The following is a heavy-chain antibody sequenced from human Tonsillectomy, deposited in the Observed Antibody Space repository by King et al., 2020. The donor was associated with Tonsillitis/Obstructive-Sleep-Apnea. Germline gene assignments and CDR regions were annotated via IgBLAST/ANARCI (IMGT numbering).Heavy chain of an antibody. V-gene: IGHV1-69*10. D-gene: IGHD5-12*01. J-gene: IGHJ6*02. Sequence: QLVQSGAEVKKPGSSVKVSCKASGGSLSSYALTWVRQAPGQGLEWMGGIIPTHGIANYAQNFQGRVTIIADRSTGTAYMELNSLRSDDTAVYYCARSRAYDSHYCSYVLAVWGQGTTVTVSS. CDR3: ARSRAYDSHYCSYVLAV. CDR1: GGSLSSYA. CDR2: IIPTHGIA.